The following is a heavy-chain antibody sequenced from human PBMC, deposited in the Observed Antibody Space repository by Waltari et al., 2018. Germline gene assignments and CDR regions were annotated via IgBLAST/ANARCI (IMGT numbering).Heavy chain of an antibody. Sequence: EVRLVESGGGLVQPAGSLRPSCAASGFIFSRYGTHWVRQVPGKGLVWVSRINGVGGSTSYADSVNGRFTISRDNANNTLYLQMNSLRAEDTAVYYCTRTRYCSTTTCQVDWFDPWGQGTLVTVSS. CDR2: INGVGGST. CDR3: TRTRYCSTTTCQVDWFDP. D-gene: IGHD2-2*01. CDR1: GFIFSRYG. V-gene: IGHV3-74*01. J-gene: IGHJ5*02.